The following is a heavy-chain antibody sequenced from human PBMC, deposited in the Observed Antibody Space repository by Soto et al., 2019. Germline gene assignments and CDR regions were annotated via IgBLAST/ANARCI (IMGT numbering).Heavy chain of an antibody. J-gene: IGHJ4*02. CDR2: INVGDAGT. Sequence: EVQLLESGGGLEQPGGSLRLSCAASGFIFTSYAMSWVRQAPGKGLEWVSSINVGDAGTNYADSVKGRFTISRDNSKNTLYLQMTFLRADDTAIYYCANNYQFDCWGQGTLVTVSS. CDR3: ANNYQFDC. V-gene: IGHV3-23*01. D-gene: IGHD2-2*01. CDR1: GFIFTSYA.